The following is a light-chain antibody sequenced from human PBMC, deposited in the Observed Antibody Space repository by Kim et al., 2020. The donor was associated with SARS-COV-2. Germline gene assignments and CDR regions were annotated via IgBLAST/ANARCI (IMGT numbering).Light chain of an antibody. J-gene: IGLJ2*01. CDR1: SLRSYY. V-gene: IGLV3-19*01. CDR3: QSRDSSGHVV. Sequence: SSELTQDPAVSVALGQTVRITCQGDSLRSYYATWYQQKPRQAPLLVLSGKNNRPSGIPDRFSGSTSGNTASLTLTGPQAEDEADFYCQSRDSSGHVVFGG. CDR2: GKN.